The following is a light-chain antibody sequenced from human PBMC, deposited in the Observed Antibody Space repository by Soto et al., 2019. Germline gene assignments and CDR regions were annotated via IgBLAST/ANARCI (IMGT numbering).Light chain of an antibody. CDR3: CSYADTSTFWVV. J-gene: IGLJ3*02. V-gene: IGLV2-23*03. CDR2: EGT. Sequence: QSALTQPASVSGSPGQSITISCSGTSSDFGGYNVVSWYQQHPGKAPKLIIYEGTKRPSGVSNRFSGSKSGNAASLTISGLQTDDEADYYCCSYADTSTFWVVFGGGTKVTVL. CDR1: SSDFGGYNV.